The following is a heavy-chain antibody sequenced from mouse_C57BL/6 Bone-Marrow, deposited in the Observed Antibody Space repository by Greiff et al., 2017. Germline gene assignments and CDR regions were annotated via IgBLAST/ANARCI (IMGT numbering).Heavy chain of an antibody. CDR3: ARAYYDGSSYVDY. V-gene: IGHV1-69*01. CDR1: GYTFTSYW. D-gene: IGHD1-1*01. CDR2: IDPSDSYT. Sequence: VQLQQPGAELVMPGASVKLSCKASGYTFTSYWMHWVKQRPGQGLEWIGEIDPSDSYTNYNQKFKGKSTLTVDKSSSTAYMQLSSLTSEDSAVYYCARAYYDGSSYVDYWGQGTTLTVSS. J-gene: IGHJ2*01.